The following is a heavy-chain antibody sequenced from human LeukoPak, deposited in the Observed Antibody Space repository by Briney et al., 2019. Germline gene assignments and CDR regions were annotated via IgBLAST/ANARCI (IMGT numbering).Heavy chain of an antibody. Sequence: PGGSLRLSCAAFGFSFSSYAMSWVRQAPGKGLEWVANIKQDGSEKYYVDSVKGRFTISRDNAKNSLYLQMNSLRAEDTAVYYCARDYYFDYWGQGTLVTVSS. CDR2: IKQDGSEK. CDR1: GFSFSSYA. V-gene: IGHV3-7*01. J-gene: IGHJ4*02. CDR3: ARDYYFDY.